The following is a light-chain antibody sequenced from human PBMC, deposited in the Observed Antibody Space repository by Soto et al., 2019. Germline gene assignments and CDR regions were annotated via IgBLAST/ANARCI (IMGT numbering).Light chain of an antibody. CDR3: QQRNNWPIT. CDR1: QSVDSY. CDR2: GAS. V-gene: IGKV3-11*01. J-gene: IGKJ5*01. Sequence: EIVLTQSPGTLSLSPGERATLSCRASQSVDSYLVWYQQKPGQAPRLLISGASNRATGIAARFSGSGSGTDYTLTINSLEPEDFAVYYCQQRNNWPITFGQGTRLEIK.